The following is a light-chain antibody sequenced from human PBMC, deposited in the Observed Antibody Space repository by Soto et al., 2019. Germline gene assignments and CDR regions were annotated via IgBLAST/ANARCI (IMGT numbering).Light chain of an antibody. CDR1: QNLLHSNGYNY. V-gene: IGKV2-28*01. CDR3: AQGLATPFT. CDR2: LGS. J-gene: IGKJ4*01. Sequence: EIVLTQSPLSLPVTPGEPASISCRSSQNLLHSNGYNYLNWYLQKPGQSPQLLIYLGSNRASGVPDRFSGSGSGTDFTLTINRVEADDVGLYFCAQGLATPFTFGGGTKVDIK.